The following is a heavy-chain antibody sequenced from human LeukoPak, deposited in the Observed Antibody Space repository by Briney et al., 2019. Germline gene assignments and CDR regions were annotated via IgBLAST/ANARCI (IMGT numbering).Heavy chain of an antibody. CDR3: TTDRRHDILTGYYRGWFDP. Sequence: PGGSLRLSCAASGFTFSSFGMSWVRQAPGKGLEWVGRIKSKIDGGTTDYAAPVKGRFTISRDDSQNTLFLRMGSLKTEDTAVYYCTTDRRHDILTGYYRGWFDPWGQGILVTVSS. CDR2: IKSKIDGGTT. V-gene: IGHV3-15*01. J-gene: IGHJ5*02. CDR1: GFTFSSFG. D-gene: IGHD3-9*01.